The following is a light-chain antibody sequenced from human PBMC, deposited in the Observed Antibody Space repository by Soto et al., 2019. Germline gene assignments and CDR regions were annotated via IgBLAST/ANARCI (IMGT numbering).Light chain of an antibody. CDR1: QSISRN. J-gene: IGKJ4*01. CDR3: EYYGSSIT. CDR2: GAS. Sequence: EIVMTQSPATLSGSPGERATLSCRASQSISRNLAWYQQKPGQAPRLLIFGASTRATGIPTRFSGSGSGTEFTLTISSLQSEDFAVYYCEYYGSSITFAGGTKVDIK. V-gene: IGKV3-15*01.